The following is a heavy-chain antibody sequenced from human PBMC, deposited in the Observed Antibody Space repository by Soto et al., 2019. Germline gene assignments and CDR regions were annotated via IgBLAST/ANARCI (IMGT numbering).Heavy chain of an antibody. CDR1: GFTFSSYS. D-gene: IGHD3-22*01. CDR2: ISSSSSYI. J-gene: IGHJ4*02. CDR3: ARVGYYYDSSGYPGGCDY. Sequence: PGGSLRLSCAASGFTFSSYSMNWVRQAPGKGLEWVSSISSSSSYIYYADSVKGRFTISRDNAKNSLYLQMNSLRAEDTAVYYCARVGYYYDSSGYPGGCDYWGQGTLVTVS. V-gene: IGHV3-21*01.